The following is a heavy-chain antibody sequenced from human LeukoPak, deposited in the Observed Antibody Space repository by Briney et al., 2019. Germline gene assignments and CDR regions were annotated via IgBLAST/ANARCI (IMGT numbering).Heavy chain of an antibody. D-gene: IGHD5-18*01. CDR2: ISYDGSNK. Sequence: GGSLRLSCAAPGFTFSSYVMHWVRQAPGKGLEWVAVISYDGSNKYYADSVKGRFTISRDNSKNTLYLQMNSLRAEDTAVYYCASPLDQWPSFSYLYYWGQGTLVTVSS. CDR3: ASPLDQWPSFSYLYY. V-gene: IGHV3-30*04. J-gene: IGHJ4*02. CDR1: GFTFSSYV.